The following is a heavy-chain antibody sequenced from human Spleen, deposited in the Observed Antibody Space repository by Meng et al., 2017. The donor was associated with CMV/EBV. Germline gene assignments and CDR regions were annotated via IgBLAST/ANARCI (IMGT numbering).Heavy chain of an antibody. D-gene: IGHD2-2*01. CDR3: ANGELGYCSSTSCSDAFDI. CDR1: GFTFSSYA. Sequence: GESLKISCAASGFTFSSYAMTWVRQAPGKGLEWVSLISWDGGSTYYADSVKGRFTISRDNSKNSLYLQMNSLRAEDTALYYCANGELGYCSSTSCSDAFDIWGQGTMVTVSS. CDR2: ISWDGGST. V-gene: IGHV3-43D*03. J-gene: IGHJ3*02.